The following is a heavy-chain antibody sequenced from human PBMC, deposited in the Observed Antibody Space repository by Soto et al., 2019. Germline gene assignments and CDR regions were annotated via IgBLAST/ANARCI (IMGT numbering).Heavy chain of an antibody. V-gene: IGHV1-8*02. J-gene: IGHJ5*02. CDR1: GYTFTNND. CDR2: MNPGSGDT. CDR3: ARMESFGSLNWFDP. D-gene: IGHD5-18*01. Sequence: ASVKVSCKASGYTFTNNDVSWVRQATGQGLEWMGWMNPGSGDTGYAQKFQGRVTMTRDISISTAYMELNSLTSEDTAIYYCARMESFGSLNWFDPWGQGTLVTVSS.